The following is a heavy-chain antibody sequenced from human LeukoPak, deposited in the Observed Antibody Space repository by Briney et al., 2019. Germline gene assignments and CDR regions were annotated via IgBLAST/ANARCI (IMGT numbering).Heavy chain of an antibody. J-gene: IGHJ5*02. D-gene: IGHD1-14*01. CDR3: ARGPRNDP. CDR2: VHPNTGNT. Sequence: GASVKVSCKTSGYPFTTYEINWVRQAAGQGLEWMGWVHPNTGNTAYAQRFQGRVTMTRDTSISTAYMELSSLTSNDTAAYFRARGPRNDPWGQGTLVTVSS. CDR1: GYPFTTYE. V-gene: IGHV1-8*01.